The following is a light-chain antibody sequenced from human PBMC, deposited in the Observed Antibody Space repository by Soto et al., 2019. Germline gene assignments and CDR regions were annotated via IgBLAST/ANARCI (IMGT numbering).Light chain of an antibody. V-gene: IGLV2-14*01. CDR3: SSYTSSSTLV. J-gene: IGLJ2*01. Sequence: QSALTQPASVSGSPGQSITISCTGTSSDVGGYNYVSWYQQHPGKAPKLMISEVSNRPSGVSNRFSGSKSGNTASLTISGLQAEDEADYYCSSYTSSSTLVFGGGTKRTVL. CDR2: EVS. CDR1: SSDVGGYNY.